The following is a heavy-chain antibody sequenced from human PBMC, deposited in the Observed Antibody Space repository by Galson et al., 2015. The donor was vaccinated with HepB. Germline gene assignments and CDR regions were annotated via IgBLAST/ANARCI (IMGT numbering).Heavy chain of an antibody. CDR1: GYTFTSYG. J-gene: IGHJ4*02. CDR3: AREARVEYDSSGSFDY. Sequence: SVKVSCKASGYTFTSYGISWVRQAPGQGLEWMGWISAYNGNTNYAQKLQGRVTMTTDTSTSTAYMELRSLRSDDTAVYYCAREARVEYDSSGSFDYWGQGTLVTVSS. D-gene: IGHD3-22*01. CDR2: ISAYNGNT. V-gene: IGHV1-18*04.